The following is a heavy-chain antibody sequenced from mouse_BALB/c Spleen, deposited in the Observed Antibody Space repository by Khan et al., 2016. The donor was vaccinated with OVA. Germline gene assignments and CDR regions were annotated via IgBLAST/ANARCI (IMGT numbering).Heavy chain of an antibody. Sequence: VQLKESGAELARPGASMKMSCKTSGYTFTTYTLHWVKQRPGRSLEWIGYINPSNDYTNYNQKFKDKSTLTADKSSSTAYMQLSSLTSEDSAVYYCARSGQLGLRGGFTYWGQGTLVTVSA. CDR1: GYTFTTYT. CDR2: INPSNDYT. CDR3: ARSGQLGLRGGFTY. J-gene: IGHJ3*01. D-gene: IGHD3-2*01. V-gene: IGHV1-4*01.